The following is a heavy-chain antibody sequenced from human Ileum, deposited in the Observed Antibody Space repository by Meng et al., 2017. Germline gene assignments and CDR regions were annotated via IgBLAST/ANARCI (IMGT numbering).Heavy chain of an antibody. D-gene: IGHD2-2*01. CDR1: GGSIRSSNG. V-gene: IGHV4-4*02. CDR3: ARVVGGPASMSGWFDP. J-gene: IGHJ5*01. CDR2: IYHSGSP. Sequence: PAPGPGLVQHSGALSLHCHCSGGSIRSSNGETWVRQAPGEWLEWIGEIYHSGSPNYNPSLKSRVTISVDKSQNQFSLKLNSVTAADTAVYYCARVVGGPASMSGWFDPWGQGTLVTVSS.